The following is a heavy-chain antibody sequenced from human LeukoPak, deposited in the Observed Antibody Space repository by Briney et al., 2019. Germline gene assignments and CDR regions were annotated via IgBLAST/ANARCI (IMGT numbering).Heavy chain of an antibody. CDR2: ISGGGSTI. CDR1: GFTFSSYE. CDR3: AKDLGAVAGRGVDY. J-gene: IGHJ4*02. Sequence: GGSLRLSCAASGFTFSSYEMNWVRQAPGKGLEWVSYISGGGSTIYYGDSLEGRFTISRDNSKNSLYLQMNSLRTEDTALYYCAKDLGAVAGRGVDYWGQGTLVTVSS. D-gene: IGHD6-19*01. V-gene: IGHV3-48*03.